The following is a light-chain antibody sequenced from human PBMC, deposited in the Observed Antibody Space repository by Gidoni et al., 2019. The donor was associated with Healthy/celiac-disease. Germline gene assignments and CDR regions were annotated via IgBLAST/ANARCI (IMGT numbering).Light chain of an antibody. V-gene: IGKV3-20*01. CDR1: QSVSSSY. J-gene: IGKJ1*01. Sequence: VLTQSPGTLSLSPGERATLTCRASQSVSSSYLAWYQQKPGQAPRLLIYGASSRATGIPDRFSGSGSGTDFTLTISRLEPEDFAVYYCQQYGSSTWTFXQXTKMEIK. CDR3: QQYGSSTWT. CDR2: GAS.